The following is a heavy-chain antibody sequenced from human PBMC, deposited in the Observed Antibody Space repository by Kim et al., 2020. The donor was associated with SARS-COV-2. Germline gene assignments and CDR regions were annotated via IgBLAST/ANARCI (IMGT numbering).Heavy chain of an antibody. CDR1: GFTFSSYG. Sequence: GGSLRLSCAASGFTFSSYGMHWDRQAPGKGLEWVAVIWYDGSNKYYADSVKGRFTISRDNSKNTLYLQMNSLRAEDTAVYYCARDSYSGYDSDDDGMDVWGQGTTVTVSS. J-gene: IGHJ6*02. CDR2: IWYDGSNK. CDR3: ARDSYSGYDSDDDGMDV. D-gene: IGHD5-12*01. V-gene: IGHV3-33*01.